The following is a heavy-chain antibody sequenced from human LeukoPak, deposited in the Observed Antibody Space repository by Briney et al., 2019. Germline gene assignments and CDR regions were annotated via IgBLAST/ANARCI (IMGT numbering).Heavy chain of an antibody. CDR1: GYNFNSYG. D-gene: IGHD3-22*01. V-gene: IGHV1-18*01. Sequence: ASVKVSCKASGYNFNSYGISWLRQVPGQGLEWMGWISGYNGLTRYGKNVQGRVTLTTDTSTRTAYMELRSLRSDDTAVYYCARANPAPYDSSGYNFRGYLDYWGQGTRVTVSS. CDR2: ISGYNGLT. J-gene: IGHJ4*02. CDR3: ARANPAPYDSSGYNFRGYLDY.